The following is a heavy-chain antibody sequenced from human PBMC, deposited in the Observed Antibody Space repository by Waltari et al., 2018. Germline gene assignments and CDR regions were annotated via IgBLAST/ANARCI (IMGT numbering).Heavy chain of an antibody. J-gene: IGHJ3*01. V-gene: IGHV3-74*03. CDR2: INNDGSST. CDR3: ARAGLLGAFDV. Sequence: EVHLVESGGGLVQPGGSLRLSCAASGLPLSRSGIHWVRQSPVKGLRWVSRINNDGSSTVYADSVKGRFTISRDDAKNTVSLQMNNLSAEDTALYYCARAGLLGAFDVWGQGTMVTVSS. CDR1: GLPLSRSG. D-gene: IGHD2-15*01.